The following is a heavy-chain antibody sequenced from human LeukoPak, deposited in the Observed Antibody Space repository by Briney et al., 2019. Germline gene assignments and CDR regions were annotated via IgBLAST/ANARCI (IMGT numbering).Heavy chain of an antibody. D-gene: IGHD5-18*01. CDR1: GFTFSSSA. V-gene: IGHV3-21*01. CDR2: ISSSSSYI. Sequence: PGGSLRLSCAASGFTFSSSAMNWVRQAPGKGLEWVSSISSSSSYIYYADSVKGRFTISRDNAKNSLYLQMNSLRAEDTAVYYCARDKHQGRGYSYGFDYWGQGTLVTVSS. J-gene: IGHJ4*02. CDR3: ARDKHQGRGYSYGFDY.